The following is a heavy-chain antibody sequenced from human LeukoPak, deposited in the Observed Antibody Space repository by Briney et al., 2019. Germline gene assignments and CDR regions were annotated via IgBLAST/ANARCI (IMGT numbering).Heavy chain of an antibody. V-gene: IGHV1-2*02. CDR2: INPHSGGT. CDR3: ATVPCVISSCSPDNWFDP. CDR1: GYTFTDYY. J-gene: IGHJ5*02. Sequence: ASVKVSCKASGYTFTDYYILWLRQAPGQGLEWVGWINPHSGGTNFAQRFQGRVTMTRDTSISTVYMELTRLTSGDTAVYYCATVPCVISSCSPDNWFDPWGQGTLVTVSS. D-gene: IGHD2-2*01.